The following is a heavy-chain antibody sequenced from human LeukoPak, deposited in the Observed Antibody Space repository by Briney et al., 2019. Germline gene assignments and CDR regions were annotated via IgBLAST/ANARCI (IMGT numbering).Heavy chain of an antibody. CDR3: ARAYVDDAFDI. J-gene: IGHJ3*02. Sequence: GGSLRLSCAASGFTFSSYSMNWVRQAPGKGLEWVSSISSSSSYIYYADSVKGRFTISRDNAKISLYLQMNSLRAEDTAVYYCARAYVDDAFDIWGQGTMVTVSS. CDR1: GFTFSSYS. D-gene: IGHD3-16*01. V-gene: IGHV3-21*01. CDR2: ISSSSSYI.